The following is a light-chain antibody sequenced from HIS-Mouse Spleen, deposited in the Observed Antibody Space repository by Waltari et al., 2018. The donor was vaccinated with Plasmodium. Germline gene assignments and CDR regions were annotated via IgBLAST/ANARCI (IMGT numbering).Light chain of an antibody. CDR3: QAWDSSTAV. CDR2: QDS. J-gene: IGLJ3*02. V-gene: IGLV3-1*01. Sequence: SYELTQPTSVSVSPGQTASRTCSGDNLGDKYACWYQQKPGQSPVLVIYQDSKRPSGIPERFSGSNSGNTATLTISGTQAMDEADYYCQAWDSSTAVFGGGTKLTVL. CDR1: NLGDKY.